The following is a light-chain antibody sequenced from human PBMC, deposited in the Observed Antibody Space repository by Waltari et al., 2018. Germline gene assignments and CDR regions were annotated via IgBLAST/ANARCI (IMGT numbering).Light chain of an antibody. Sequence: QSALTQPASVSGSPGQSITIPCTGTSSDVGGYNYVSWYQQHPGKAPKLMIYEVSKRPSGVSNRFSGSKSGNTASLTISGLQAEDEADYYCCSYAGSSTVVFGGGTKLTVL. CDR1: SSDVGGYNY. J-gene: IGLJ2*01. CDR2: EVS. CDR3: CSYAGSSTVV. V-gene: IGLV2-23*02.